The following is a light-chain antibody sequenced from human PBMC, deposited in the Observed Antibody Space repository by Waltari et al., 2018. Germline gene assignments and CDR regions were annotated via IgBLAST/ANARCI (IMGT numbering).Light chain of an antibody. CDR3: CSSPESSTSWV. CDR2: EVS. V-gene: IGLV2-23*02. Sequence: QSALTQPASVSGSPGQSITISCAGLRSDRGCYHLVSWFQQHPDKAPKLLIYEVSKRPSEVSNRFSGSASGNTAYLTISGLQAEDEADYYCCSSPESSTSWVFGGGTKLTVL. CDR1: RSDRGCYHL. J-gene: IGLJ3*02.